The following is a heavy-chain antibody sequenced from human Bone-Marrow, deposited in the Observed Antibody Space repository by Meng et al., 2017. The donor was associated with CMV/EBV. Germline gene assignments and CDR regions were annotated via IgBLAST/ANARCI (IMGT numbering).Heavy chain of an antibody. D-gene: IGHD6-19*01. CDR1: GYAFTSNG. Sequence: KAAGYAFTSNGSSWVRQAPGQGLEWMGWISAYNGNTNYAQKLQGRVTMTTDTSTSTDYMELRSLRSDDTAVYYCARDRIAVAGLPDYWGQGTLVTVSS. CDR2: ISAYNGNT. J-gene: IGHJ4*02. CDR3: ARDRIAVAGLPDY. V-gene: IGHV1-18*01.